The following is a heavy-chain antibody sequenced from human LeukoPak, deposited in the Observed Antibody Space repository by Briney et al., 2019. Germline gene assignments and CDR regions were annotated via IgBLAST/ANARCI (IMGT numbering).Heavy chain of an antibody. CDR1: GGSISSTSHN. D-gene: IGHD4-17*01. V-gene: IGHV4-39*01. Sequence: SETLSLTCTVSGGSISSTSHNWGWIRQPPGKGLEWIGNIYYSGDTYFNPSLKSRVTISVDTSKKQFSLKLSSVTAGDTAVYYCARQTMTTADAFDIWGQGAMVTVSS. J-gene: IGHJ3*02. CDR3: ARQTMTTADAFDI. CDR2: IYYSGDT.